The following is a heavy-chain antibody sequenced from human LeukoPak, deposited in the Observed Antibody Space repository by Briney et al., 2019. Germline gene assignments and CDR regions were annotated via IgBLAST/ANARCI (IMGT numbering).Heavy chain of an antibody. D-gene: IGHD3-10*01. CDR3: ARVNLRGSNYNWFDP. Sequence: SVKVSCKTSGGTLLSHTFSWVRQAPGQGLEWMGKITPVINTANYAQTFQGRVSIYADKSTTTVYMDLSGLRPDDTAVYYCARVNLRGSNYNWFDPWGQGTRVTVS. V-gene: IGHV1-69*08. CDR1: GGTLLSHT. CDR2: ITPVINTA. J-gene: IGHJ5*02.